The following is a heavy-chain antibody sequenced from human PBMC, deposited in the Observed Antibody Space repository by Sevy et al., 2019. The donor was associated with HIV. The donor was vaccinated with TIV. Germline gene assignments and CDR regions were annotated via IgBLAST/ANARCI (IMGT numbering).Heavy chain of an antibody. CDR1: GFDFNNHW. CDR3: ARLPTGLQSFNYLLSTYFDS. V-gene: IGHV3-7*03. CDR2: IKHDGSET. Sequence: EGSLRLSCAASGFDFNNHWMSWVRQAPEKGLEWVANIKHDGSETYYVDSLEGRFTISRDNAKNSLSLQINDLRAEDTAMYYCARLPTGLQSFNYLLSTYFDSWGQGTLVTVSS. J-gene: IGHJ4*02. D-gene: IGHD3-9*01.